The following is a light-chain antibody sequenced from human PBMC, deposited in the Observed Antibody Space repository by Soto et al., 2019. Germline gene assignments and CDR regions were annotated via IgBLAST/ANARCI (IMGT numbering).Light chain of an antibody. CDR2: RGS. V-gene: IGKV3-20*01. Sequence: EVVLTQSPGTLSLSPGERATLSCRASQNIRGNELAWYQQKPGQAPRLLIYRGSSRATGIPDRFRGRGSGTDFTLTISRLEPEDFALYYCQDYGTSAPWTFGQGTKVEIK. CDR1: QNIRGNE. J-gene: IGKJ1*01. CDR3: QDYGTSAPWT.